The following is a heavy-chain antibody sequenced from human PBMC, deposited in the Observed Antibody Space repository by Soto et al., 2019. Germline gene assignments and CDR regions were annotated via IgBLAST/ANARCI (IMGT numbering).Heavy chain of an antibody. Sequence: SGPTLVNPTQTLTLTCTFSGFSLSTSGVGVGWIRQPPGKALEWLALIYWDDDKRYSPSLKSRLTITKDTSKNQVVLTMTNMDPVDTATYYCAHNGPAAKGVGYYYYMDVWGKGTTVTVSS. CDR3: AHNGPAAKGVGYYYYMDV. V-gene: IGHV2-5*02. J-gene: IGHJ6*03. CDR2: IYWDDDK. CDR1: GFSLSTSGVG. D-gene: IGHD2-2*01.